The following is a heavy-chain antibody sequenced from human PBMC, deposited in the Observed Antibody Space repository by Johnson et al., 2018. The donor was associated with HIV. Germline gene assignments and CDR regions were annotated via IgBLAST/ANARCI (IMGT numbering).Heavy chain of an antibody. D-gene: IGHD3-22*01. CDR2: IRSKPNNYAT. J-gene: IGHJ3*02. V-gene: IGHV3-73*02. CDR3: SRLKETYYYDNKGYSNDAFDI. CDR1: GFTFSGSA. Sequence: VQLVESGGGLVQPGGSLKLSCAASGFTFSGSAVHWVRQASGKGLEWVGRIRSKPNNYATAYAASVKGRFTISRDDSENTAYLQMNSLKTEDSAVYYCSRLKETYYYDNKGYSNDAFDIWGQGTMVTVSS.